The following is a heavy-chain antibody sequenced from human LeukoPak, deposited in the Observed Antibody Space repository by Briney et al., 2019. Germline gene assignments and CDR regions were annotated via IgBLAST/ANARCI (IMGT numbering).Heavy chain of an antibody. Sequence: GGSLRLSCLTSGFTFSTNAMSWVRQAPGKGLEWLSGISGSGASTYYADSVTGRFTISRDKSRNTLYLQMNSLRGDDTAVYYCAKDVGKWESLHFFDYWGQGTLVTVSS. D-gene: IGHD1-26*01. CDR3: AKDVGKWESLHFFDY. CDR1: GFTFSTNA. V-gene: IGHV3-23*01. J-gene: IGHJ4*02. CDR2: ISGSGAST.